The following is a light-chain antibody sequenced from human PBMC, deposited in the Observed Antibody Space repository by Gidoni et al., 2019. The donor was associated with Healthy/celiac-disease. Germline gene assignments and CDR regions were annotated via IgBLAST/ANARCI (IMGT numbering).Light chain of an antibody. CDR2: GAS. J-gene: IGKJ3*01. Sequence: IVMTQSPATLSVSPGERAPLPVRASQSVRSNLAWYQQKPGQAPRLLIYGASTRATGIPARFSGSGSGTEFTLTISSLQSEDFAVYYCQHSFTFGPGTKVDIK. CDR1: QSVRSN. CDR3: QHSFT. V-gene: IGKV3-15*01.